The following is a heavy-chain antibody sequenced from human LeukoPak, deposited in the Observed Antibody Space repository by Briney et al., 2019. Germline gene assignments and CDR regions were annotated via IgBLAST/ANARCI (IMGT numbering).Heavy chain of an antibody. CDR1: GGTFSSYA. CDR2: IIPILGIA. CDR3: ARISDWSDIVVVPAALLLDY. Sequence: GASVKVSCKASGGTFSSYAISWVRQAPGQGLEWMGRIIPILGIANYAQKFQGRVTITADKSTSTAYMELRSLRSDDTAVYYCARISDWSDIVVVPAALLLDYWGQGTLVTVSS. D-gene: IGHD2-2*02. J-gene: IGHJ4*02. V-gene: IGHV1-69*04.